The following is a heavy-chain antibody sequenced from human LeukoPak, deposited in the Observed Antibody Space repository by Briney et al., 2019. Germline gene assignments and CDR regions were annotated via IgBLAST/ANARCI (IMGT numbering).Heavy chain of an antibody. V-gene: IGHV3-23*01. J-gene: IGHJ3*01. CDR1: GFTFSGYA. CDR2: ISGSGGNT. Sequence: PGGSLRLSCAASGFTFSGYAMTWVRQAPGKGLEWVAAISGSGGNTFYADSVKGRFTISRDNSKNTVYLQMNSLRAEDTAMYYCAKGGSLRYYAFDVWGQGTMVPVSS. CDR3: AKGGSLRYYAFDV. D-gene: IGHD3-16*01.